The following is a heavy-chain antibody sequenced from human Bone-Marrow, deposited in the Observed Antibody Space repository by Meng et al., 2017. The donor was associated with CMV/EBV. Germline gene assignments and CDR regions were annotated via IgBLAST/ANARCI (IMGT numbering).Heavy chain of an antibody. D-gene: IGHD2-2*01. J-gene: IGHJ6*02. Sequence: ASVKVSCKASGYDFTSYGVSWVRQAPGQGLEWVGWISTYNGNTNYTEKFQGRVTLTTDTSTRTVHMELRSLRSDDTAVYYCARDSCTTCPYYYYGMDLWGQGTPVTVSS. CDR3: ARDSCTTCPYYYYGMDL. V-gene: IGHV1-18*01. CDR2: ISTYNGNT. CDR1: GYDFTSYG.